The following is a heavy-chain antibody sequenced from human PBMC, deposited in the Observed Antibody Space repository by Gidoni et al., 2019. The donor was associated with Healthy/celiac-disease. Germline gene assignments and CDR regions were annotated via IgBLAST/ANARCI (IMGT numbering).Heavy chain of an antibody. Sequence: QLQLQESGSGLVKPSQTLSLTCPVSVGSLSSGGYSWSWIRQPPGKGLEWIGYSYHSGSTYYNPSLKSRVTISVDRSKNQFSLKLSSVTAADTAVYYCATAYPEGKMGDAFDIWGQGTMVTVSS. CDR1: VGSLSSGGYS. CDR2: SYHSGST. J-gene: IGHJ3*02. D-gene: IGHD1-26*01. CDR3: ATAYPEGKMGDAFDI. V-gene: IGHV4-30-2*01.